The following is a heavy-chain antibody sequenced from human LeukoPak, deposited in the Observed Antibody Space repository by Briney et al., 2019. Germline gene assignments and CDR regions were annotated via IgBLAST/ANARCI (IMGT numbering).Heavy chain of an antibody. Sequence: ASVKLSCKASGYTFTSYDINWVRQATGQGLEWMGWMNPNSGNAGYAQKSQGRGTMTRDTSVSTAFMELSSLRSEDTAVYYCARGRWSSSDYWGQGTLVTVSS. J-gene: IGHJ4*02. CDR2: MNPNSGNA. CDR3: ARGRWSSSDY. V-gene: IGHV1-8*01. CDR1: GYTFTSYD. D-gene: IGHD6-13*01.